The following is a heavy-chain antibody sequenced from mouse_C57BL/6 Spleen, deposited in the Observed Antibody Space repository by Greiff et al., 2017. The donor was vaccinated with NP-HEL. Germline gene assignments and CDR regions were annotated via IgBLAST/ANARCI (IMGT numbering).Heavy chain of an antibody. CDR2: IYPGSGNT. Sequence: VQLQQSGAELVRPGASVKLSCKASGYTFTDYYINWVKQRPGQGLEWIARIYPGSGNTYYNEKFKGKATLTAEKSSSTAYMQLSSLTSEDSAVYVCARGDYPPWFAYWGQGTLVTVSA. V-gene: IGHV1-76*01. CDR1: GYTFTDYY. CDR3: ARGDYPPWFAY. D-gene: IGHD2-4*01. J-gene: IGHJ3*01.